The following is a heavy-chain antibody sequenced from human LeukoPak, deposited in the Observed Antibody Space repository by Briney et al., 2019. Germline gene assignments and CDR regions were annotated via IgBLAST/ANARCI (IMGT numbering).Heavy chain of an antibody. V-gene: IGHV1-69*04. J-gene: IGHJ4*02. CDR2: IIPNLGTT. CDR1: GGTSNSHA. CDR3: ATTNDGGVYQWGDFFDF. Sequence: SVKVSCKASGGTSNSHAISWVRQAPGQGLEWMGRIIPNLGTTNRAQNFQDRVTLTADKSTNTAYMELTSLTSDDTAVYYCATTNDGGVYQWGDFFDFWGQGTLVTVSS. D-gene: IGHD2-8*02.